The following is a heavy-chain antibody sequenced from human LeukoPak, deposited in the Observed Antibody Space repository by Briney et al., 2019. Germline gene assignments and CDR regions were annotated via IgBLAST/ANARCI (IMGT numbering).Heavy chain of an antibody. D-gene: IGHD4-17*01. CDR3: AKGKDRGDYDSDAFDI. CDR1: GFTFSSYA. CDR2: ISGSGGST. Sequence: GGSLRLSCAASGFTFSSYAMSWVRQAPGKGLEWVSAISGSGGSTYYADSVKGRFTISRDNSKNTLYLQMNSLRAEDTAVYYCAKGKDRGDYDSDAFDIWGQGTMVTVSS. V-gene: IGHV3-23*01. J-gene: IGHJ3*02.